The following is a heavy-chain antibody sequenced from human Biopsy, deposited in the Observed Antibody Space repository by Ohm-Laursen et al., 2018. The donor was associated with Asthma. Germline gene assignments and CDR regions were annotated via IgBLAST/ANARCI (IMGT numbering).Heavy chain of an antibody. D-gene: IGHD6-19*01. CDR1: GFTFSDYY. J-gene: IGHJ4*02. CDR2: INGKSNSI. V-gene: IGHV3-11*01. Sequence: SLRLSCAAAGFTFSDYYMSWIRQAPGKGLEWISYINGKSNSIEYADSVKGRFTISRDSAKNSLHLQMNSLRAEDTAVYYCARDSYSSGLYDDFESWGQGTLVTVSS. CDR3: ARDSYSSGLYDDFES.